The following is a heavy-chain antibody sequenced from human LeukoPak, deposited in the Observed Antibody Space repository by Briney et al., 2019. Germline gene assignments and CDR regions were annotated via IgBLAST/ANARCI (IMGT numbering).Heavy chain of an antibody. CDR3: ARYLPPYGLDEEPIATGYVFDH. CDR2: MNPNSGNT. CDR1: GYTFTSYD. J-gene: IGHJ4*02. V-gene: IGHV1-8*03. D-gene: IGHD3-9*01. Sequence: ASVKVSCKASGYTFTSYDINWVRQATGQGLEWMGWMNPNSGNTGYAQKFQGRVTITRNTSISTAYMELSSLRSEDTAVYFCARYLPPYGLDEEPIATGYVFDHWGQGTLVTVSS.